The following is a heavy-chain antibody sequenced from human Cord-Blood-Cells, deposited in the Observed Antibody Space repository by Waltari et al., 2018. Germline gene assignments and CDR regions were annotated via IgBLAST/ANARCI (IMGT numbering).Heavy chain of an antibody. CDR3: ARGLERYCSGGSCYYFDY. CDR2: INHSGST. V-gene: IGHV4-34*01. D-gene: IGHD2-15*01. Sequence: QVQLQQWGAGLLKPSETLSLTCAVYGGSFSGYYWSWIRQPPGKGPEWIGEINHSGSTNYNPSLKSRVTISVDTSKNQFSLKLSSVTAADTAVYYCARGLERYCSGGSCYYFDYWGQGTLVTVSS. CDR1: GGSFSGYY. J-gene: IGHJ4*02.